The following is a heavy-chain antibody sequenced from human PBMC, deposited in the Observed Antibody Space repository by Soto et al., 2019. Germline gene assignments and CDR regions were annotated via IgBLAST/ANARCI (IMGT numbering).Heavy chain of an antibody. CDR1: GGSISAGGYY. J-gene: IGHJ5*02. CDR2: IYYTGTT. V-gene: IGHV4-30-4*01. Sequence: SETLSLTYTVSGGSISAGGYYWNRIRQPPGKGLEWIGYIYYTGTTKYNPSLKSRATLSVDTSKNRFSLNLTSVTAADSAVYYRARGDWFHPWGPGTLVTVSS. CDR3: ARGDWFHP.